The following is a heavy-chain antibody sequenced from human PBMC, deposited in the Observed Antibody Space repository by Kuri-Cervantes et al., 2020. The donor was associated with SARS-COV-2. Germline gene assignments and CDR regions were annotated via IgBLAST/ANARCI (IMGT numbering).Heavy chain of an antibody. CDR1: GFTFSNAW. Sequence: GESLKISCAASGFTFSNAWMSWVRQAPGKGLEWVGRIKSKTDGGTTDYAAPVKGGFTISRDDSKNTLYLQMNSLKTEDTAVYYCTTYYDFWSGYYSSDAFDIWGQGTMVTVSS. J-gene: IGHJ3*02. D-gene: IGHD3-3*01. CDR3: TTYYDFWSGYYSSDAFDI. V-gene: IGHV3-15*01. CDR2: IKSKTDGGTT.